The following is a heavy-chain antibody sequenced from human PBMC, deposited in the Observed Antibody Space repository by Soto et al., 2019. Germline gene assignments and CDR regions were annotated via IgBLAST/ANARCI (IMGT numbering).Heavy chain of an antibody. J-gene: IGHJ4*02. D-gene: IGHD5-18*01. CDR1: GFTFSDYT. Sequence: GGSLRLSCAASGFTFSDYTMNWVRQAPGKGLVWVFSISSGGSYIYYADSVKGLRTLSRDNAKKSLYLEMNSLGVEDTAVYYCARRYNTAMVYYFGYWGQGTLVGVS. V-gene: IGHV3-21*01. CDR3: ARRYNTAMVYYFGY. CDR2: ISSGGSYI.